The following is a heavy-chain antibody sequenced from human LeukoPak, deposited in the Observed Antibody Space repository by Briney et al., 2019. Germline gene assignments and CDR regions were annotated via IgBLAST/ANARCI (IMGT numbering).Heavy chain of an antibody. J-gene: IGHJ4*02. V-gene: IGHV3-7*01. CDR3: ARDSPSDRWGLRFWNPYYFDY. Sequence: GGSLRLSCAASGFTFSSYWMSWVRQAPGKGREWVANIKQDGSEKYYVDSVKGRFTISRDNAKNSLYLQMNSLRAEDTAVYYCARDSPSDRWGLRFWNPYYFDYWGQGTLVTVSS. CDR2: IKQDGSEK. CDR1: GFTFSSYW. D-gene: IGHD2-21*01.